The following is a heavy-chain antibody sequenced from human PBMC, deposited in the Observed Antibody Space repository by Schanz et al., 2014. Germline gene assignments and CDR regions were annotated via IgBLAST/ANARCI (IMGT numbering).Heavy chain of an antibody. CDR1: GFTFDDYA. V-gene: IGHV3-9*01. CDR2: ISWNSGTA. J-gene: IGHJ3*02. D-gene: IGHD3-22*01. CDR3: AKDMEGDCDTMTGPISALDI. Sequence: EVQLVESGGGLVQPGRSLRLSCAASGFTFDDYAMHWVRQAPGKGLEYVSGISWNSGTAVYADSVKGRFTISRDNAKNSLYLQMNSLRAEATALYYCAKDMEGDCDTMTGPISALDIWGQGTMVTVSS.